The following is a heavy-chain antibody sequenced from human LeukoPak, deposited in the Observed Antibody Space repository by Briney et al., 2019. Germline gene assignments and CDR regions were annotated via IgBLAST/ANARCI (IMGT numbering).Heavy chain of an antibody. CDR2: IYYSGST. Sequence: SETLCLTCAASGGSISSYYWSWVRQPPGKGLEWIGDIYYSGSTNYNPSLKRRATISLDRSKTQSSLTLTSVTAADTAVYYCARGASCGGDCLGAGGSSYTYWGQGPLVTVSS. D-gene: IGHD2-21*02. V-gene: IGHV4-59*01. CDR3: ARGASCGGDCLGAGGSSYTY. CDR1: GGSISSYY. J-gene: IGHJ4*02.